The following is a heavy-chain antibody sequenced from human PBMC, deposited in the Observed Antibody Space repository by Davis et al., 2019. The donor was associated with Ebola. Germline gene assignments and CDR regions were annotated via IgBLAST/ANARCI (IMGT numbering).Heavy chain of an antibody. V-gene: IGHV3-23*01. CDR1: GFTFNNYA. Sequence: GESLKISCAASGFTFNNYAMTWVRQAPGKGLEWVSGIGVSGDTTYYGDSVRGRFTISRDNSMNTVYVQMYSLRADDTAVYYCAKGGFYLYMDVWGKGTTVTVSS. D-gene: IGHD3-16*02. J-gene: IGHJ6*03. CDR3: AKGGFYLYMDV. CDR2: IGVSGDTT.